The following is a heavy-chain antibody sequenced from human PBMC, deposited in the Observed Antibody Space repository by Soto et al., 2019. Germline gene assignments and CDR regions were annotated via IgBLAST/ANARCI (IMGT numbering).Heavy chain of an antibody. CDR3: ALKWDCCRGFKY. CDR1: GLSLSTSGVG. D-gene: IGHD1-26*01. J-gene: IGHJ4*02. CDR2: IYWDDDK. V-gene: IGHV2-5*02. Sequence: QITLKESGPTLVKPTQTLTLTCTLSGLSLSTSGVGVGWFRQPPGKALEWLALIYWDDDKHYSTFLKNRLTNTKDTFKIQVVLTLTIMDPVDTATYYCALKWDCCRGFKYRCQGTLVTVSS.